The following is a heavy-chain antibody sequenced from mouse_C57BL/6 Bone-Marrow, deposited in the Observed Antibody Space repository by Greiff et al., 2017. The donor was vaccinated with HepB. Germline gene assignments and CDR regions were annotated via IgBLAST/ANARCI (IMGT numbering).Heavy chain of an antibody. V-gene: IGHV1-82*01. CDR2: IYPGDGDT. CDR3: ARWPYSNYAMDY. Sequence: VQLQQSGPELVKPGASVKISCKASGYAFSSSWVNWVKQRPGKGLEWIGRIYPGDGDTNYNGKFKGKATLTADKSSSTAYMQLSSLTSEDSAVYFCARWPYSNYAMDYWGQGTSVTVSS. D-gene: IGHD2-5*01. CDR1: GYAFSSSW. J-gene: IGHJ4*01.